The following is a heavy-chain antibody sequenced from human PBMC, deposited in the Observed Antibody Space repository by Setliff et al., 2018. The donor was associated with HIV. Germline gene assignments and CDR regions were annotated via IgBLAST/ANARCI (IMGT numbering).Heavy chain of an antibody. J-gene: IGHJ4*02. CDR1: GYTFSGNY. V-gene: IGHV1-2*02. CDR2: INPNSSVT. D-gene: IGHD2-2*03. Sequence: GASVKVSCKTSGYTFSGNYINWVRQAPGQGLEWVGWINPNSSVTKSAQKFQGRVTMTRDPSISTVYMELTSLTSDDTAVYYCARWIGSSIYYFDSWGQGTLVTVSS. CDR3: ARWIGSSIYYFDS.